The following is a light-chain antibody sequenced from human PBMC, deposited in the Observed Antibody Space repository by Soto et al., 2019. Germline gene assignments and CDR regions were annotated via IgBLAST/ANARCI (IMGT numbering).Light chain of an antibody. CDR2: EVT. CDR1: SSDIGAYDY. CDR3: SSHAGSSAFYV. J-gene: IGLJ1*01. V-gene: IGLV2-14*01. Sequence: QSVLTQPASVSGSPGQSITISCTGTSSDIGAYDYVSWYQQYPGRVPKLLIHEVTNRPSGVSDRFSGSKSGNTASLTISGLQTEDEADYSCSSHAGSSAFYVFGTGTKGTVL.